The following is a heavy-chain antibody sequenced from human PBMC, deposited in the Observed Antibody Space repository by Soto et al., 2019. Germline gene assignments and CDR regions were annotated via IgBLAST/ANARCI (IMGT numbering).Heavy chain of an antibody. CDR1: GFTFSSYA. Sequence: GGSLRLSCAASGFTFSSYAMSWVRQAPGKGLEWVSAISGSGGSTYYADSVKGRFTISRDNSKNTLYLQMNSLRAEDTAVYYCAKDSSSSAYCSGGSCYSRAYNWFDPWGQGTLVTVSS. CDR3: AKDSSSSAYCSGGSCYSRAYNWFDP. V-gene: IGHV3-23*01. D-gene: IGHD2-15*01. J-gene: IGHJ5*02. CDR2: ISGSGGST.